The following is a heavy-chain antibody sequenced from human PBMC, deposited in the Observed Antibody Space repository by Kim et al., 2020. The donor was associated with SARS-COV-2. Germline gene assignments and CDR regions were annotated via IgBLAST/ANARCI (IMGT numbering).Heavy chain of an antibody. CDR2: INHSGST. Sequence: SETLSLTCAVYGGSFSGYYWSWIRQPPGTGLEWIGEINHSGSTNYNPSLKRRVTISVDTSKNQSSLNLSSVTAAGTAVYYCARSRRGGHHIYYYYMDAWGEGTTVTVSS. V-gene: IGHV4-34*01. D-gene: IGHD3-16*01. J-gene: IGHJ6*03. CDR1: GGSFSGYY. CDR3: ARSRRGGHHIYYYYMDA.